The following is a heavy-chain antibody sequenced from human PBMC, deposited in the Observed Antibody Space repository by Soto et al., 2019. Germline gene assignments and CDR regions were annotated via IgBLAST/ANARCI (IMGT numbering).Heavy chain of an antibody. Sequence: EVQLVESGGGLIQPGGSLRLSCAASGFTVSSNYMSWVRQAPGKGLEWVSVIYSGGSTYYADSVKGRFTISRDNSKNTLYLQMNSLRAEDTAVYYCARVAAAVPYYYYYGMDVWGQGTTVTGSS. D-gene: IGHD6-13*01. CDR2: IYSGGST. CDR1: GFTVSSNY. J-gene: IGHJ6*02. V-gene: IGHV3-53*01. CDR3: ARVAAAVPYYYYYGMDV.